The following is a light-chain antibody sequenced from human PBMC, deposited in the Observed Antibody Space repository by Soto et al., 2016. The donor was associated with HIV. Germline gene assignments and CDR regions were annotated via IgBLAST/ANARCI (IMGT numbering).Light chain of an antibody. CDR2: GAS. Sequence: DIQLTQSPSFLSASVGDRVTIACRASQAISTYLAWYQQKAGTAPTLLIYGASTLQSGVPSRFSGSGSGTHFILTISSLQPEDFATYYCQQINSYPITFGQGTRLEIK. CDR1: QAISTY. CDR3: QQINSYPIT. J-gene: IGKJ5*01. V-gene: IGKV1-9*01.